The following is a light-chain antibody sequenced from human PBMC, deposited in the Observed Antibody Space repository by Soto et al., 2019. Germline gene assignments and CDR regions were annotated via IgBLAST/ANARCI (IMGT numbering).Light chain of an antibody. CDR1: SSDVGGYNY. CDR3: SSYTSSSLYV. Sequence: QSALTQPASVSGSPGQSITLSCTGTSSDVGGYNYVSWYQQHPGKAPTLMIYDVSNRPSGVSSRFSGSKSGNTASLTISGLQAEDEADYYCSSYTSSSLYVFGTGTKLTVL. V-gene: IGLV2-14*01. J-gene: IGLJ1*01. CDR2: DVS.